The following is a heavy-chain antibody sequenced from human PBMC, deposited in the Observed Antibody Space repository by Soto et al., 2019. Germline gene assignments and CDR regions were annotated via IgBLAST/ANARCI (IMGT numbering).Heavy chain of an antibody. CDR3: ARASSGSFRNYFGMDV. V-gene: IGHV1-18*04. CDR1: GYSFTSYA. D-gene: IGHD6-25*01. CDR2: INGYNGNT. Sequence: EASVKVSCKASGYSFTSYAFSWVRQAPGQGLEWMGWINGYNGNTNYAEQLQGRVTMTKDTSTKTAYMELSSLRPDDTAVYYCARASSGSFRNYFGMDVWGQGTTVTVSS. J-gene: IGHJ6*02.